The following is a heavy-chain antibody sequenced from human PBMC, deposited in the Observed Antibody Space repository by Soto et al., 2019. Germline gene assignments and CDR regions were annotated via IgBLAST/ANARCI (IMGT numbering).Heavy chain of an antibody. CDR3: ARTDRDFYGLDV. CDR2: ISAAGDP. V-gene: IGHV3-13*05. CDR1: GFTFRNYD. Sequence: EVQLVESGGGLVQPGGSLRLSCEASGFTFRNYDMHWVRQGTGKGLEWVSGISAAGDPDYADSVEGRFTISRENAQNSFFLQMNSLRGGDTAVYYCARTDRDFYGLDVWGQGTRVIVS. J-gene: IGHJ6*01.